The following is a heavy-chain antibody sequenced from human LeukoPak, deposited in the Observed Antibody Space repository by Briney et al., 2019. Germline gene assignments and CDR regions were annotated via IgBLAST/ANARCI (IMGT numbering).Heavy chain of an antibody. CDR1: GFTFSSYG. CDR3: AKDAVAGFYYFDY. D-gene: IGHD6-19*01. J-gene: IGHJ4*02. Sequence: GGSLRLSCAASGFTFSSYGMHWVRQAPGKGLEWVAVISYDGSNKYYADSVKGRFTISRDNSKNTLYLQMNSLRAEDTAVYYCAKDAVAGFYYFDYWGQGTLVTVSS. V-gene: IGHV3-30*18. CDR2: ISYDGSNK.